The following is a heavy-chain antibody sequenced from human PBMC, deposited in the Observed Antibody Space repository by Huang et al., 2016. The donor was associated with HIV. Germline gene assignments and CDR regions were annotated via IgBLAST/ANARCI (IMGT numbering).Heavy chain of an antibody. CDR1: GGSFSGYF. J-gene: IGHJ5*01. CDR3: AREIMISFGGPFDS. CDR2: INHAGVT. D-gene: IGHD3-16*01. Sequence: QVQLEQWGAGLLKPSETLSLPCAVYGGSFSGYFWNWIRPSPGKGLEWMGQINHAGVTDYNPYLKSRATISVDTSKNQFSLKLTSVTAADTAIYYCAREIMISFGGPFDSWGHGNLVTVSS. V-gene: IGHV4-34*02.